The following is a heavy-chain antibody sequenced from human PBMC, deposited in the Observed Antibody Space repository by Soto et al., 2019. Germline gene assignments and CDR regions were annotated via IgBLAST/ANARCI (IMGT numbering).Heavy chain of an antibody. D-gene: IGHD3-10*01. V-gene: IGHV1-18*01. CDR2: ISAHNGNT. CDR1: GYAFTTYG. CDR3: ARGRYGEY. J-gene: IGHJ4*02. Sequence: QVHLVQSGAEVKKPGASVKVSCQGSGYAFTTYGITWVRQAPGQGLEWMGWISAHNGNTNYAKKLQGRVTVTRDTSTSTASMELRSLRYDDTAVYYCARGRYGEYWGQGALVTVSS.